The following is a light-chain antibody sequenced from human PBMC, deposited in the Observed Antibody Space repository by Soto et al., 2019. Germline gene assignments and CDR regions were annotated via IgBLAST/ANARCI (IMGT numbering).Light chain of an antibody. CDR2: KAS. CDR3: QHYNSYSEA. Sequence: DIHMTQSPSTLSGASGDRVTITFRASQTISSWLAWYQQKPGKAPKLLIYKASTLKSGVPSRFSGSGSGTEFTLTISSLQPDDLATYYCQHYNSYSEAFGQGTKVDI. CDR1: QTISSW. J-gene: IGKJ1*01. V-gene: IGKV1-5*03.